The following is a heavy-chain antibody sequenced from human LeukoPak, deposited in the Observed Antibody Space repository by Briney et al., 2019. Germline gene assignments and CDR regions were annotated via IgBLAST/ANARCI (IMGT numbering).Heavy chain of an antibody. J-gene: IGHJ4*02. V-gene: IGHV4-39*07. D-gene: IGHD6-19*01. CDR2: IYYSGST. Sequence: SETLSLTCTVSGGSISSSSYYWGWIRQPPGKGLEWIGSIYYSGSTYYNPSLKSRVTISVDTSKNQFSLKLSSVTAADTAVYYCARVSSSGWYFSEKPFDYWGQGTLVTVSS. CDR1: GGSISSSSYY. CDR3: ARVSSSGWYFSEKPFDY.